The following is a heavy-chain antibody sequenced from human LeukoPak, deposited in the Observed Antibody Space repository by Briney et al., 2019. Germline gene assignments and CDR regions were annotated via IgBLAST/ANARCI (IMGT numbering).Heavy chain of an antibody. CDR3: ARGWITIFGVVYNWFDP. CDR1: LGSISSGRYC. Sequence: SETLSLSCTVSLGSISSGRYCWSWIRQPAGTGLEWLGRIYISGSTTSNPSLKGRVTIPVDTSKNQFSLKLSSVTAADTAVYYCARGWITIFGVVYNWFDPWGQGTLVTVSS. J-gene: IGHJ5*02. CDR2: IYISGST. V-gene: IGHV4-61*02. D-gene: IGHD3-3*01.